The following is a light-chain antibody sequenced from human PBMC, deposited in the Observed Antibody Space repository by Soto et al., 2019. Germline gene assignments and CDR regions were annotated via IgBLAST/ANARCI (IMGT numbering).Light chain of an antibody. CDR2: DTS. CDR3: LLSYSGARLVV. J-gene: IGLJ2*01. Sequence: QTVVTQEPSLTVSPGGTVTLTCGSSTGAVTNGHYPYWFQQKPGQAPRTLIYDTSNKHSWTPARLSGSILGGKAALTLSGAQPEDEADYYCLLSYSGARLVVFGGGTKVTVL. V-gene: IGLV7-46*01. CDR1: TGAVTNGHY.